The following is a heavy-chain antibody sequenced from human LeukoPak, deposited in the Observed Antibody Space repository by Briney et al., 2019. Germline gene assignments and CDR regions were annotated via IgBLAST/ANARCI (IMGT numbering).Heavy chain of an antibody. CDR3: ARDRGLGGYNYDAFDI. CDR1: GGSFSSNY. CDR2: SNHSGST. D-gene: IGHD5-24*01. J-gene: IGHJ3*02. Sequence: SETLSLTCAVYGGSFSSNYWSWIRLRPRKGQGWIGESNHSGSTNYNPSLKTRVTISVDTSKNQFSLKLSCVTAADTAVYYCARDRGLGGYNYDAFDIWGQGTMVTVSS. V-gene: IGHV4-34*01.